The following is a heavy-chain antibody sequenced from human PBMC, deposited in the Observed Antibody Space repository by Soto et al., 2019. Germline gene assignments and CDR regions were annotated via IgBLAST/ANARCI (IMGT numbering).Heavy chain of an antibody. D-gene: IGHD3-22*01. CDR1: GFTFSSYG. CDR2: IWYDGSNK. J-gene: IGHJ4*02. Sequence: QVQLVESGGGVVQPGRSLRLSCAASGFTFSSYGMHWVRQAPGKGLEWVAVIWYDGSNKYYADSVKGRFTISRDNSKNTLYLQMNRLRAEETAVYYCARDYDSSGYPRYYFDYWGQGTLVTVSS. V-gene: IGHV3-33*01. CDR3: ARDYDSSGYPRYYFDY.